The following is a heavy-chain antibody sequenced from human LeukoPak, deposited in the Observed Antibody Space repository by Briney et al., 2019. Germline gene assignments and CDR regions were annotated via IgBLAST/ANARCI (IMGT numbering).Heavy chain of an antibody. CDR1: GFTFSSYS. J-gene: IGHJ6*03. Sequence: PGGSLRLSCAASGFTFSSYSMNWVRQAPGKGLEWVSSISSSSGYIYYADSVKGRFTISRDNAKNSLYLQMNSLRAEDTAVYYCARDQDGVFTTLYYYMDVWGKGTTVTVSS. D-gene: IGHD3-22*01. CDR3: ARDQDGVFTTLYYYMDV. CDR2: ISSSSGYI. V-gene: IGHV3-21*01.